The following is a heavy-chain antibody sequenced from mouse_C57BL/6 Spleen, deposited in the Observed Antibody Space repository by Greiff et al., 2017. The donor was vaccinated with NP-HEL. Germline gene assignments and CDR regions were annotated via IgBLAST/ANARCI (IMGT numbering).Heavy chain of an antibody. CDR3: TRSDDYPYYFDY. CDR1: GYTFTSYW. J-gene: IGHJ2*01. Sequence: QVQLQQSGAELVKPGASVKMSCKASGYTFTSYWITWVKQRPGQGLEWIGDIYPGSGITNYNEKYKSKATLTVDTSSSTAYMQLSSLTSEDSAVYCCTRSDDYPYYFDYWGQGTTLTVSS. V-gene: IGHV1-55*01. CDR2: IYPGSGIT. D-gene: IGHD2-4*01.